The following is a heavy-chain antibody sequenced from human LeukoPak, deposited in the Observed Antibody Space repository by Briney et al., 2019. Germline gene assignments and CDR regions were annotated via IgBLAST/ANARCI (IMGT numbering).Heavy chain of an antibody. Sequence: GGSLRLSCAASGFTFSSYWMSWVRQAPGKGLEWVAIIKQDGSEKYYVDSVKGRFTISRDNAKNSLYLQMNSLRAEDTAVYYCARGTIAAAGYYYFDYWGQGTQVTVSS. V-gene: IGHV3-7*04. CDR1: GFTFSSYW. CDR3: ARGTIAAAGYYYFDY. D-gene: IGHD6-13*01. CDR2: IKQDGSEK. J-gene: IGHJ4*02.